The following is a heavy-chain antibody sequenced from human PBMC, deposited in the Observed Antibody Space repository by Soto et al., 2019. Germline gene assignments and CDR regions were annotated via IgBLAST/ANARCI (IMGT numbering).Heavy chain of an antibody. CDR1: GYTFTGYY. CDR3: ASSGYSYGYGYYYYYGMDV. V-gene: IGHV1-2*02. J-gene: IGHJ6*02. CDR2: INPNSGGT. D-gene: IGHD5-18*01. Sequence: ASVKVSCKASGYTFTGYYMHWVRQAPGQGLEWMGWINPNSGGTNYAQKFQGRVTMTRDTSISTAYMELSRLRSDDTAVYYCASSGYSYGYGYYYYYGMDVRGQGTTVTVSS.